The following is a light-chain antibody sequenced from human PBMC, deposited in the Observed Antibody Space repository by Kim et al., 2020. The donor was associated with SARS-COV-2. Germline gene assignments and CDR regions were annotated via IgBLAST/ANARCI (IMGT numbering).Light chain of an antibody. Sequence: EVVLTQSPATLSLSPGERATLSCRASQSVGSNLAWYQQKAGQSPRLVVYGASKRATGIPARFSGRGSGTEFTLTISSLQPEDFAVYFCRQHNVRPLTFGEGTKVDIK. J-gene: IGKJ4*01. CDR3: RQHNVRPLT. CDR1: QSVGSN. CDR2: GAS. V-gene: IGKV3-11*01.